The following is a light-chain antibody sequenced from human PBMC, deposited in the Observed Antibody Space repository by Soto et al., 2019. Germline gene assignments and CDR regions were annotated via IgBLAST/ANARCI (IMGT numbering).Light chain of an antibody. V-gene: IGKV1-5*01. CDR1: QSISSW. J-gene: IGKJ5*01. Sequence: DIQMTQSPSTLSASVGDRVTITCRASQSISSWLAWYQQKPGKAPKLLIYDASSLESGVPSRFSGSGSGTEFTLTISSLQPDDFATYYCQQHGQWPITFGQGTRLEIK. CDR2: DAS. CDR3: QQHGQWPIT.